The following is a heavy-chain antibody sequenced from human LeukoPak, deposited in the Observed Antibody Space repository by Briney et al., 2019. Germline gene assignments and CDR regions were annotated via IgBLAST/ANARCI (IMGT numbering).Heavy chain of an antibody. D-gene: IGHD6-19*01. J-gene: IGHJ4*02. CDR3: AREYRSAWTSFDY. CDR1: GFIFCTYT. V-gene: IGHV3-30*04. CDR2: ISSDGRNK. Sequence: GGSLRLSCAASGFIFCTYTMNWVRQAPGKGLEGVSFISSDGRNKYYADSVKGRFTISRDNSESTLFLQMNSLRAEDTAVYYCAREYRSAWTSFDYWGQGTLVTVSS.